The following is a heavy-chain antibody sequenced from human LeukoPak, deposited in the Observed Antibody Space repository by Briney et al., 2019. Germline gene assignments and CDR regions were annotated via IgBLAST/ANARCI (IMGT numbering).Heavy chain of an antibody. CDR3: ARARYVNSFYAFDI. CDR1: GFTVSSNY. Sequence: GGSLRLSCAASGFTVSSNYKSWVRQAPGRGLEWVSVIYSGGNTYYADSAKGRFTISRDNSKNTLYLQMNSLRAEDTAVYYCARARYVNSFYAFDIWGQGTLVTVSS. J-gene: IGHJ3*02. V-gene: IGHV3-53*01. CDR2: IYSGGNT. D-gene: IGHD3-9*01.